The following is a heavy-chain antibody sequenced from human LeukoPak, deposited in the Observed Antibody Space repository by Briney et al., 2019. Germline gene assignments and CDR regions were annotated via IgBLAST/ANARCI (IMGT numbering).Heavy chain of an antibody. D-gene: IGHD3-16*01. J-gene: IGHJ4*02. CDR2: IQTGGST. Sequence: SETLSLTCIVSGDSIRTYYWSWIRQPAEKGLEWIGRIQTGGSTNYNPSVKGRLTMSVDTSKNQFSLKLSSVTAADTAVYYCARDRGSGDYDYWGQGTLVIVSS. V-gene: IGHV4-4*07. CDR3: ARDRGSGDYDY. CDR1: GDSIRTYY.